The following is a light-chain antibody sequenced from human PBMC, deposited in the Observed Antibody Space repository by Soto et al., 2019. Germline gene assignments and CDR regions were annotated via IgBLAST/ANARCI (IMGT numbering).Light chain of an antibody. CDR1: QSVSSN. V-gene: IGKV3-15*01. CDR3: QQYNNWPPLT. J-gene: IGKJ4*01. Sequence: EIVMTESPATLSVSPGERTTRSCRASQSVSSNLAWYQQKPCQAPRLLIYGASTRSTGIPARFSGSGSGTEFTLTISCLQSEDFALYYCQQYNNWPPLTFGGGTKVEIK. CDR2: GAS.